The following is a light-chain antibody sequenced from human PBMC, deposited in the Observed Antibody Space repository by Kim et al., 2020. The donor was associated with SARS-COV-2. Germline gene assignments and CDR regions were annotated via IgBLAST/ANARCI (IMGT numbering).Light chain of an antibody. Sequence: GDRVHITCPANQNFNKLFAWYQQKPGKAPKLLIYKASFLETGVPLRFSGTGSGTEFTLTISSLQSEDFAIYYCHQYNNWPFWTFGQGTKVDIK. CDR3: HQYNNWPFWT. CDR2: KAS. V-gene: IGKV1-5*03. J-gene: IGKJ1*01. CDR1: QNFNKL.